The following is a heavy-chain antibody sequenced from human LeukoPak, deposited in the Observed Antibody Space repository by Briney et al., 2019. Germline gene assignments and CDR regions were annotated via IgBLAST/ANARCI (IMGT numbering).Heavy chain of an antibody. V-gene: IGHV3-7*01. D-gene: IGHD1-26*01. CDR2: IDQGGSTK. CDR3: VRDKGGRSGAIYYDASDV. J-gene: IGHJ3*01. Sequence: RSGGSLRLSCAASGFTFNTYWMIWVRQAPGKGLEWVANIDQGGSTKYYVDSLKGRFTISRDNAKNSLYLQMNSLRAEDTAVYYCVRDKGGRSGAIYYDASDVWGQGTMVTVSS. CDR1: GFTFNTYW.